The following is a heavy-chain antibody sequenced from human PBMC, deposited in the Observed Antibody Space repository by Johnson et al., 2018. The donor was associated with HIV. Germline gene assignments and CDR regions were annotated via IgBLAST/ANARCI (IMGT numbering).Heavy chain of an antibody. D-gene: IGHD3-22*01. Sequence: VQLVESGGGLVQPGGSLRLSCAASGFIVSGYYMTWVRQGPGNGLAWVSVINSGGGTYSADSVKGRFTISSENAKKSLYLQMNNLRAGDTAVYYCVRGIVVRLGAFDIWGQGTTVTVSS. V-gene: IGHV3-66*01. CDR2: INSGGGT. CDR1: GFIVSGYY. CDR3: VRGIVVRLGAFDI. J-gene: IGHJ3*02.